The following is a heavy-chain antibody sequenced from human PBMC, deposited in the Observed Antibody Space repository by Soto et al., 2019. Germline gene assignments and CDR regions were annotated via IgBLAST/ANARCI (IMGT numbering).Heavy chain of an antibody. CDR2: ISTNGGTT. V-gene: IGHV3-64D*06. J-gene: IGHJ4*02. D-gene: IGHD2-2*01. Sequence: GGSLRLSCSASGFTFSSYAMHWVGQAPGKGLEHISDISTNGGTTYYADSVKGRFTISRDNSKNTLYLQMSSLRTEETAVYYCVKESRYCSSTSCHRTFDYWGQGTLVTVSS. CDR3: VKESRYCSSTSCHRTFDY. CDR1: GFTFSSYA.